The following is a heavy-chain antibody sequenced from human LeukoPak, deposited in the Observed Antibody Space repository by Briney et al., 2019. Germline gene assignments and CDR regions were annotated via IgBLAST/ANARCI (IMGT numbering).Heavy chain of an antibody. Sequence: PGGSLRLSCAVSGFTFSSYAMQCVRQAPGKGLEYVSAISSNGGSTYYANSVKGRFTISRDNSKNTLYLQMGSLRAEDMAVYYCARESEYATATVDYWGQGTLVTVSS. D-gene: IGHD4-17*01. CDR1: GFTFSSYA. V-gene: IGHV3-64*01. J-gene: IGHJ4*02. CDR3: ARESEYATATVDY. CDR2: ISSNGGST.